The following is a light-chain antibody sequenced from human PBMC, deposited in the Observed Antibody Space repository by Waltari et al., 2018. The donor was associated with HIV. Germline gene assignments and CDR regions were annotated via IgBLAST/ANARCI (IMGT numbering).Light chain of an antibody. CDR2: DVS. CDR3: SSYTSSSTPLVV. CDR1: SRDLGVYNY. V-gene: IGLV2-14*03. J-gene: IGLJ2*01. Sequence: QSALTQPASVSGSPGQSITISCTGTSRDLGVYNYVSCYQQHPGQAPKLMIYDVSKRPSGVSNRFSGSKSGNTAALTISGLQAEDEADYYCSSYTSSSTPLVVFGGGTKLTVL.